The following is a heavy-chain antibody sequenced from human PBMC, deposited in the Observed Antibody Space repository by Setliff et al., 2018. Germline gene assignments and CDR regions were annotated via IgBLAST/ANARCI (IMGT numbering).Heavy chain of an antibody. CDR2: SNHGGST. CDR1: GESFSNNY. Sequence: ASETLSLTCSVYGESFSNNYWSWIRQTPGKGLEWIGESNHGGSTSYHPSLKSRVTISLDASTNQFSLKLSSVTAADTAVYYCARESYYYYMDVWGKGTTVTSP. CDR3: ARESYYYYMDV. V-gene: IGHV4-34*01. J-gene: IGHJ6*03.